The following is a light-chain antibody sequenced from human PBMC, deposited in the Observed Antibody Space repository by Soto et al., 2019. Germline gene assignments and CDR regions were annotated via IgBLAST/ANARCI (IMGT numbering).Light chain of an antibody. J-gene: IGKJ4*01. CDR2: GAS. CDR1: QSVSSY. V-gene: IGKV3-15*01. Sequence: EIVLTQSPATLYLSPGERATLSCRASQSVSSYLAWYQQKPGQAPRLLIYGASTRATGIPARFSGSGSGTEFTLTINSLQSEDFALYFCQQYNKWPPLTFGGGTKVDIK. CDR3: QQYNKWPPLT.